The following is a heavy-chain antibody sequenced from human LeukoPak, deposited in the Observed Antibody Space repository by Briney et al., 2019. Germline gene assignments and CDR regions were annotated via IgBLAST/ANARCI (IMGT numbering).Heavy chain of an antibody. D-gene: IGHD3-22*01. CDR1: GGSISSYY. J-gene: IGHJ6*02. Sequence: PSETLSLTCTVSGGSISSYYWSWIRQPPGKGLEWIGYIHYSGSTNSNPSLKSRVTISVDTSKNQFSLKLSSATAADTAVYYCARDRNYDSTYGMDVWGQGATVTVSS. CDR2: IHYSGST. CDR3: ARDRNYDSTYGMDV. V-gene: IGHV4-59*01.